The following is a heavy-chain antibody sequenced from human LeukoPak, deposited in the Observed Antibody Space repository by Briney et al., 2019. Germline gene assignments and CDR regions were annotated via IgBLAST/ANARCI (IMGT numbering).Heavy chain of an antibody. CDR1: GDSVSSNSAA. CDR3: ARAIRPYSGYDY. D-gene: IGHD5-12*01. J-gene: IGHJ4*02. V-gene: IGHV6-1*01. CDR2: TYYRSKWYD. Sequence: SQTLSLTCAISGDSVSSNSAAWNWIRQSPSRGLEWLGRTYYRSKWYDDYAVSVRSRITINPDTSKNQFSLQLKSVTPEGTAVYYCARAIRPYSGYDYWGQGTPVTVSS.